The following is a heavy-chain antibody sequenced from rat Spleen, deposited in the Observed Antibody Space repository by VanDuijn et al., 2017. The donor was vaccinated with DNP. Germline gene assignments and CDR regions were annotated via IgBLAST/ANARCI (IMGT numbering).Heavy chain of an antibody. D-gene: IGHD1-4*01. V-gene: IGHV5-20*01. J-gene: IGHJ2*01. CDR2: INPDGGST. CDR1: GFTFSDYY. Sequence: EVQLVESGGGLVQPGRSLKLSCAASGFTFSDYYMAWVRQAPTKGLEWVASINPDGGSTHYRDSVKGRFTISRDNAENTVYLQMNSLRSEDTATYYCAREQHYHFDYWGQGVMVTVSS. CDR3: AREQHYHFDY.